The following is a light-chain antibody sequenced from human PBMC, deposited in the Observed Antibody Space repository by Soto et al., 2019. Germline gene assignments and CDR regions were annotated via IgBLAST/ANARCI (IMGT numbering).Light chain of an antibody. CDR3: SSYTTSNTRQIV. CDR1: SSDVGGYNY. CDR2: DVS. Sequence: QSVLTQPASVSWSPGQSITISWTGTSSDVGGYNYVSWYQHHPGKAPKLIIYDVSNRPSGVSNRFSGSKSGNTASLTISGLQPEDEADYYCSSYTTSNTRQIVFGTGTKVTVL. J-gene: IGLJ1*01. V-gene: IGLV2-14*03.